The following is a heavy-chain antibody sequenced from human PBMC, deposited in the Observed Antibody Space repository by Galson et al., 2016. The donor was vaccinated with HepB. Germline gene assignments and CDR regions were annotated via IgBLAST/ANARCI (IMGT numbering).Heavy chain of an antibody. CDR1: GFTFDDYA. V-gene: IGHV3-9*01. Sequence: SLRLSCAASGFTFDDYAMHWVRQVPGRSLEWVSNINWNGGFIDYADSVKGRFIISRDNAKDSLYLQMNSLRVDDTALYYCVKEKGSLGGRRNLYGLDVWGQGTTVTVSS. D-gene: IGHD1-14*01. J-gene: IGHJ6*02. CDR2: INWNGGFI. CDR3: VKEKGSLGGRRNLYGLDV.